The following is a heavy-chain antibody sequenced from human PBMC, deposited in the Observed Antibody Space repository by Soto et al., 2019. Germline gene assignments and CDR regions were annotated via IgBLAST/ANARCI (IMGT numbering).Heavy chain of an antibody. CDR2: IKSKTDGGTT. J-gene: IGHJ4*02. Sequence: GGSLRLSCAASGFTFSNAWMNWVRQAPGKGLEWVGRIKSKTDGGTTDYAAPVKGRFTISRDDSKNTLYLQMNSLKTADTAVYYCTTCPYYYDSSVPGYWGQGTLVTVSS. D-gene: IGHD3-22*01. V-gene: IGHV3-15*07. CDR3: TTCPYYYDSSVPGY. CDR1: GFTFSNAW.